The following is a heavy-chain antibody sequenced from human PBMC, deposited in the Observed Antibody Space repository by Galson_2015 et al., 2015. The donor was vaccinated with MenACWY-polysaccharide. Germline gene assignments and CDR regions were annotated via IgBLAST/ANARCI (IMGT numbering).Heavy chain of an antibody. V-gene: IGHV3-11*01. D-gene: IGHD3-16*01. J-gene: IGHJ6*02. CDR2: ISSSGSTI. CDR1: GFTFSDYY. Sequence: SLRLSCAASGFTFSDYYMSWLRQAPGKGLEWVSYISSSGSTIYYADSVKGRFTISRDNAKNSLYLQMNSLRAKDTAVYYCARVDYVWGSSYYGMDVWGQGTTVTVSS. CDR3: ARVDYVWGSSYYGMDV.